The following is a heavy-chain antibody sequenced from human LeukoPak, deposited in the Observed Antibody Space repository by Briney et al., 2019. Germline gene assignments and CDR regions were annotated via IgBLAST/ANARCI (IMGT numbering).Heavy chain of an antibody. CDR1: GYTFTGYY. J-gene: IGHJ4*02. CDR2: INPNSGGT. Sequence: ASVKVSCKASGYTFTGYYMHWVRQAPGQGLEWMGRINPNSGGTNYAQKFQGRVTMTRDTSISTAYMELSRLRSDDTAVYYCARGARDSSGYYYPFDYWGQGTLVTVSS. CDR3: ARGARDSSGYYYPFDY. D-gene: IGHD3-22*01. V-gene: IGHV1-2*06.